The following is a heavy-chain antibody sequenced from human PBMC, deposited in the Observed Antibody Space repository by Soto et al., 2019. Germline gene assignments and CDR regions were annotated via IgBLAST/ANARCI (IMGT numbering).Heavy chain of an antibody. Sequence: EVQLVESGGGLVQPGGSLRLSCAASGFTVSSNYMSWVRQAPGKGLEWVSVIYSGGSTYYADSVKGRFTISRDNSKNTLYLQTNSLRAEDTAVYYCARDDSSSLYYFDYWGQGTLATVSS. J-gene: IGHJ4*02. V-gene: IGHV3-66*01. CDR1: GFTVSSNY. D-gene: IGHD6-13*01. CDR2: IYSGGST. CDR3: ARDDSSSLYYFDY.